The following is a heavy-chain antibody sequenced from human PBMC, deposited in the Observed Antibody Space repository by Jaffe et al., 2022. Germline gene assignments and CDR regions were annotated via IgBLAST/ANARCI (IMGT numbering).Heavy chain of an antibody. V-gene: IGHV3-48*03. CDR3: ARGMWYYYYMDV. Sequence: EVQLVESGGGLVQPGGSLRLSCAASGFTFSSYEMNWVRQAPGKGLEWVSYISSSGSTIYYADSVKGRFTISRDNAKNSLYLQMNSLRAEDTAVYYCARGMWYYYYMDVWGKGTTVTVSS. CDR2: ISSSGSTI. CDR1: GFTFSSYE. D-gene: IGHD2-21*01. J-gene: IGHJ6*03.